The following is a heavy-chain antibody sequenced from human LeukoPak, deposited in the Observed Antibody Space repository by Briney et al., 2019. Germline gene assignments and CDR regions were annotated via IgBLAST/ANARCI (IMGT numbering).Heavy chain of an antibody. D-gene: IGHD6-19*01. J-gene: IGHJ4*02. V-gene: IGHV3-53*01. Sequence: GGSLRLSCAASGFTVSSNYMSWVRRPAGKGLEGVSVLYSGGATFYADSVKGRFTISRDTSKNTLYLQMNDLRADDTAVYYCTKLKGWYGEGFFDYWGQGTLVTVSS. CDR3: TKLKGWYGEGFFDY. CDR1: GFTVSSNY. CDR2: LYSGGAT.